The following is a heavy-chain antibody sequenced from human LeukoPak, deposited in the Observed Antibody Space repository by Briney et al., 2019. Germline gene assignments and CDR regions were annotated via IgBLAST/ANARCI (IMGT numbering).Heavy chain of an antibody. J-gene: IGHJ4*02. CDR3: ARGYMDTLDY. CDR1: GFTFSSYE. D-gene: IGHD5-18*01. CDR2: ISSGSTI. Sequence: GGSLRLSCAASGFTFSSYEMNWVRQAPGKGLEWVSYISSGSTIYYADSVKGRFTISRDNAKNSLYLQMNSLRAEDTAVYYCARGYMDTLDYWGQGTLVTVSS. V-gene: IGHV3-48*03.